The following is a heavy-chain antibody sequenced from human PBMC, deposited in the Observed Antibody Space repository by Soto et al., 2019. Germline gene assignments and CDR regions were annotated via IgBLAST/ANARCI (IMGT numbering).Heavy chain of an antibody. Sequence: EVQLVESGGGLVQPGGSLRLSCAASEFTFSGRSVHWVRQAPGKGLVWVSGIDKVGTDSTYADSVMGRFTSSRDKAQITMHLQMKSLSVEHSAVYYCTRGWFGRDCWGNWTTVTISS. J-gene: IGHJ6*04. CDR1: EFTFSGRS. CDR3: TRGWFGRDC. D-gene: IGHD3-10*01. CDR2: IDKVGTDS. V-gene: IGHV3-74*01.